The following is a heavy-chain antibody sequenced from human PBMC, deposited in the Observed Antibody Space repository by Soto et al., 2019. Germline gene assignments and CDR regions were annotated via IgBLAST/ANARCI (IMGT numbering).Heavy chain of an antibody. CDR1: GASLGGFH. CDR3: ARSPLGYDYVRQTWREVGDSFDI. J-gene: IGHJ3*02. Sequence: SETLSLTCAIYGASLGGFHWTWLRQAPGKGLEWIGELIHGGSTNYNPSLKGRVSFSLNTSKNQFSLHLMSVTAADTAVYYCARSPLGYDYVRQTWREVGDSFDIWGRGTLVTVSS. V-gene: IGHV4-34*12. D-gene: IGHD3-16*01. CDR2: LIHGGST.